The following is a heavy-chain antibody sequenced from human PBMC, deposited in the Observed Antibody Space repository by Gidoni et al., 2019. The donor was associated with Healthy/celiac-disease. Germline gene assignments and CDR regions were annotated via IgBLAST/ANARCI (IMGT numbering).Heavy chain of an antibody. CDR3: AHLPKNYDVLTRYFNYGYYFDY. Sequence: RQPPGKALEWLGFIYWDDDKRYSPSLMGRLTITKDTSKNQVVLTMTNMDPVDTATYFCAHLPKNYDVLTRYFNYGYYFDYWGQGTLVTVSS. CDR2: IYWDDDK. J-gene: IGHJ4*02. D-gene: IGHD3-9*01. V-gene: IGHV2-5*02.